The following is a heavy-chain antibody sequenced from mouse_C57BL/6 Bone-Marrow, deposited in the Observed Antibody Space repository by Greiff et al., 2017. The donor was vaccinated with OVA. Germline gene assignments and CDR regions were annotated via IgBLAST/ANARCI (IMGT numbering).Heavy chain of an antibody. J-gene: IGHJ1*03. D-gene: IGHD2-4*01. V-gene: IGHV1-81*01. CDR2: IYPRSGNT. CDR1: GYTFPSYG. Sequence: VQLQQSGAELARPGASVKLSCKASGYTFPSYGLSWVKQRTGQGLEWIGEIYPRSGNTYYNEKFKGKATLTADKSSSTAYMELRSLTSEDSAVYFCAPMITTGGYRYFDVWGTGTTVTVSS. CDR3: APMITTGGYRYFDV.